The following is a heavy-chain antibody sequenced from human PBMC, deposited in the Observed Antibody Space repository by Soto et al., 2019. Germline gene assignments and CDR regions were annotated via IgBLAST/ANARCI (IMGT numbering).Heavy chain of an antibody. CDR2: ISWNSGSI. CDR1: GFTFDDYA. CDR3: AKGMYGSGSYSFDY. Sequence: EVQLVESGGGLVQPGRSLRLSCAASGFTFDDYAMHWVRQAPGKGLEWVSGISWNSGSIGYADSVKGRFTISRHNAKNSLYLQMNSLRAEDTALYYCAKGMYGSGSYSFDYWGQGTLVTVSS. J-gene: IGHJ4*02. V-gene: IGHV3-9*01. D-gene: IGHD3-10*01.